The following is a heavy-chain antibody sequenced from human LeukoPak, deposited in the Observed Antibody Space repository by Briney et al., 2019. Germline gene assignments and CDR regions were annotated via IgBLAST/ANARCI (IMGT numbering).Heavy chain of an antibody. CDR1: GFTFSSYA. J-gene: IGHJ4*02. Sequence: GGSLRLSCAASGFTFSSYAMSWVRQAPGKGLEWVSAISGSGGSTYYADSVKGRFTISRDNSKNTLYLQMNSLRAEDTAVYYCAKDAEVRGVPPSCFDYWGQGTLVTVSS. V-gene: IGHV3-23*01. CDR3: AKDAEVRGVPPSCFDY. CDR2: ISGSGGST. D-gene: IGHD3-10*01.